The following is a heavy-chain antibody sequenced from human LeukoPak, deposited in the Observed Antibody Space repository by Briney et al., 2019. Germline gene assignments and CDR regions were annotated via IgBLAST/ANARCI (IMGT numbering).Heavy chain of an antibody. V-gene: IGHV3-23*01. Sequence: GGSLRLSCAASGFTFSSYAMSWVRQAPGKGLEWVSAISGSGDYTYSADSVKGRYTISRDNSKNTLYLQMNSLRAEDTAVYYCAKQAVTAEYFVYWGQGTLVTVSS. D-gene: IGHD6-19*01. CDR1: GFTFSSYA. J-gene: IGHJ4*02. CDR2: ISGSGDYT. CDR3: AKQAVTAEYFVY.